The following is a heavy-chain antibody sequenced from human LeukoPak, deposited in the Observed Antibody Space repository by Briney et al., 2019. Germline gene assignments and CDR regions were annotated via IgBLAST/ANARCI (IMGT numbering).Heavy chain of an antibody. D-gene: IGHD5-18*01. CDR1: GGSISSSSYY. CDR3: ARVFGYEYYYMDV. V-gene: IGHV4-61*01. J-gene: IGHJ6*03. CDR2: IYYSGSP. Sequence: SSETLSLTCTVSGGSISSSSYYWNWIRQPPGKGLEWIGYIYYSGSPNYNPSLQSRVTISKDTSKNQFPLKLNSVTAADTAVYYCARVFGYEYYYMDVWGKGTTVTVSS.